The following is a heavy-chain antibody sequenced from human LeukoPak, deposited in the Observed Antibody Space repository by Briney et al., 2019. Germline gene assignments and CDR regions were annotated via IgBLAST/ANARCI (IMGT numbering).Heavy chain of an antibody. Sequence: GALRLSCAASGFTFSSYSMNWVRPAPGKGLEWVSHITASGTAMFYADSVKGRFTISRDNAKNSLYLQMNSLRDEDTAVYYCASSGSYRLDYWGQGTLVTVSS. D-gene: IGHD1-26*01. CDR2: ITASGTAM. CDR3: ASSGSYRLDY. CDR1: GFTFSSYS. V-gene: IGHV3-48*02. J-gene: IGHJ4*02.